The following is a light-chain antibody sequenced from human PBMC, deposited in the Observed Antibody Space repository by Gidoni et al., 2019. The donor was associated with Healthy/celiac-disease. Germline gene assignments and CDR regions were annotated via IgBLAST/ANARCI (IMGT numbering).Light chain of an antibody. CDR1: QSVSSSY. J-gene: IGKJ1*01. V-gene: IGKV3-20*01. CDR3: QQYGSSQTWT. Sequence: IVLTNSPGTLSLSPGERATLSCRASQSVSSSYLAWYQQKPGQAPRLLIYGASSRATGIPDRFSGSGSGTDFTLTISRLEPEDFAVYYCQQYGSSQTWTFGQGTKVEIK. CDR2: GAS.